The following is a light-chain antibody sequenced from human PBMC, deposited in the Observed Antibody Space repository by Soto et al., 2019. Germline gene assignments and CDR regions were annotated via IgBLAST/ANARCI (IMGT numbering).Light chain of an antibody. Sequence: GQSITIYRTGTSSDVGGYNYVSWYQHPPGKAPKLMISEVSNRPSGVSNRFSGSKSGNTASLTISGLQAEDEADYYCSSYTSTSTRVFGTGTKVTVL. V-gene: IGLV2-14*01. J-gene: IGLJ1*01. CDR1: SSDVGGYNY. CDR3: SSYTSTSTRV. CDR2: EVS.